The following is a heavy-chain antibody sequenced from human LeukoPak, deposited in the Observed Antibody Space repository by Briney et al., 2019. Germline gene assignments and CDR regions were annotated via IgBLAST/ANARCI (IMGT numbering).Heavy chain of an antibody. CDR2: ISSSSGTI. Sequence: GGSLRLSCVASGFTFGTCSMNWVRQAPGKGLDWVSYISSSSGTIYYADSVKGRFTISRDNAKSSLYLQMNSLRAEDTAVYYCARGSVRGYYDVDAFDIWGQGTMVTVSS. D-gene: IGHD3-22*01. J-gene: IGHJ3*02. CDR1: GFTFGTCS. CDR3: ARGSVRGYYDVDAFDI. V-gene: IGHV3-48*01.